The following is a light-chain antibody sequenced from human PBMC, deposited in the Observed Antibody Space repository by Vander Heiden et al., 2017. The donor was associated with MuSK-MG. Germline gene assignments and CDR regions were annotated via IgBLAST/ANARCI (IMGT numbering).Light chain of an antibody. CDR3: QQFGSSPMYT. CDR1: QSVGSNY. V-gene: IGKV3-20*01. Sequence: EIVLTQSPGTLSLSPGERATLSCRASQSVGSNYLAWYQQQPGQAPRLLIFGASSRATGVPYRFSGSGSGTDFTLTISRLEPEDFAVYYCQQFGSSPMYTFGQGTKMEIK. J-gene: IGKJ2*01. CDR2: GAS.